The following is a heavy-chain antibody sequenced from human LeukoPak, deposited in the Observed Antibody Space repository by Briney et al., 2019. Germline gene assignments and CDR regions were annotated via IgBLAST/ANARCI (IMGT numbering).Heavy chain of an antibody. Sequence: ASVKVSCKASGYTFTNYGISWVRQAPGQGLEWMGWISTYNGNTNYAQKFQGRVTMTTDTSTSTAYMELSSLRSEDTAVYYCASVYYDSASYYYMDVWGKGTTVTVSS. CDR2: ISTYNGNT. V-gene: IGHV1-18*01. CDR3: ASVYYDSASYYYMDV. J-gene: IGHJ6*03. D-gene: IGHD3-10*01. CDR1: GYTFTNYG.